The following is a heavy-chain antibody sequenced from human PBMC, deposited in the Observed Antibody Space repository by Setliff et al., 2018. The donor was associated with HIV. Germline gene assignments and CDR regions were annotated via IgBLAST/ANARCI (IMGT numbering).Heavy chain of an antibody. V-gene: IGHV1-24*01. Sequence: ASVKVSCKVSGYTLTELSMHWVRQAPGKGLEWMGGFDPEDGETIYAQKFQGRVTMTEDTSTDTAYMELSSLRSEDTAVYYCATAYKNTYYYGSGSNKDNWFDPWGQGPWSPSPQ. CDR3: ATAYKNTYYYGSGSNKDNWFDP. CDR2: FDPEDGET. D-gene: IGHD3-10*01. CDR1: GYTLTELS. J-gene: IGHJ5*02.